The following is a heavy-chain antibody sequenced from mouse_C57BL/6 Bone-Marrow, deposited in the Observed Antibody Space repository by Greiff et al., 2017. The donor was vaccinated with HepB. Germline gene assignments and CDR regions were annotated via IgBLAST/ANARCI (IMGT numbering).Heavy chain of an antibody. J-gene: IGHJ4*01. CDR2: ISSGGSYT. D-gene: IGHD1-1*01. CDR3: ARPRYYGSNYAMDY. CDR1: GFTFSSYG. V-gene: IGHV5-6*01. Sequence: EVKLQESGGDLVKPGGSLKLSCAASGFTFSSYGMSWVRQTPDKRLEWVATISSGGSYTYSPDSVKGRFTISRDNAKNTLYLQMSSLKSEDTAMYYCARPRYYGSNYAMDYWGQGTSVTVSS.